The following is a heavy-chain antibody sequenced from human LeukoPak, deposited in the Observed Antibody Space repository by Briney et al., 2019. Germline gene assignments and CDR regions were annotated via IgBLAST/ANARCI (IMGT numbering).Heavy chain of an antibody. J-gene: IGHJ5*02. CDR2: INPSGSST. V-gene: IGHV1-46*01. CDR1: GYTVIGYY. Sequence: GASVKVSCKASGYTVIGYYMHWVRQAPGQGLEWLGLINPSGSSTLYAQKFQGRVTMTRDMSTTTDYMELSGLRSEDTAVYYCARYNSVGDVAWWFDPWGQGTLVTVSS. D-gene: IGHD1-26*01. CDR3: ARYNSVGDVAWWFDP.